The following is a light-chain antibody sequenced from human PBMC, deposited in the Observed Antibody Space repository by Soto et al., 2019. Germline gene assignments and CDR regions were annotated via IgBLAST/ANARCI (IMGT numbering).Light chain of an antibody. CDR3: QHYGTSLPLS. CDR1: ETVSGDY. J-gene: IGKJ4*02. CDR2: AAS. V-gene: IGKV3-20*01. Sequence: EIVLTQSPDTLSVSPGERATLSCRASETVSGDYLAWYQKKPGQAPRLLIYAASRRATDIPGRITGSGSGTDFTLTIYGLEPEDSAVYYCQHYGTSLPLSFGGGSKLEIK.